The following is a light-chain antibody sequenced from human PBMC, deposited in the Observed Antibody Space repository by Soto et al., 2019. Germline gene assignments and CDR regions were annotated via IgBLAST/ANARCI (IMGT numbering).Light chain of an antibody. CDR1: SSNIGNNY. J-gene: IGLJ2*01. CDR2: DNN. Sequence: QSVLTQPPSVSAAPGQKVTISCSGSSSNIGNNYVSWYQQLPGTAPKLLIYDNNKRPSGIPDRFSGSKSGTSATLGITGLQTGDEADYYCGTWDNSLSAGVFGGGTKLT. CDR3: GTWDNSLSAGV. V-gene: IGLV1-51*01.